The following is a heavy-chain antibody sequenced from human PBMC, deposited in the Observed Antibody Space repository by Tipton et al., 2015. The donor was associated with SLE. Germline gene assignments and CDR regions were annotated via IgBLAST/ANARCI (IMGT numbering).Heavy chain of an antibody. D-gene: IGHD3-3*01. Sequence: SGVTFSNYWMSWVRQAPGKGLEWVANIKEDGSETYYVDSVKGRFTISRDNAKSSLYLKVNSLRAEDTAVYYCASHSTYNFWSGYFGYWGQGTLVTVSS. CDR3: ASHSTYNFWSGYFGY. J-gene: IGHJ4*02. CDR1: GVTFSNYW. CDR2: IKEDGSET. V-gene: IGHV3-7*01.